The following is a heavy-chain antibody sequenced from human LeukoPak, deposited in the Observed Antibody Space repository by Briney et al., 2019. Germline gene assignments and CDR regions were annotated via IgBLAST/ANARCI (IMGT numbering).Heavy chain of an antibody. D-gene: IGHD3-22*01. J-gene: IGHJ4*02. Sequence: GGSLRLSCSASGFTFSDYAMYWVRQAPGKGLEYVSAISSNGYSTYYADSVKGRFTISRDNSKNTLYLQMNSLRAEDTAVYYCATDQSPNYYDSSGYYVYWGQGTLVTVSS. CDR1: GFTFSDYA. V-gene: IGHV3-64*04. CDR3: ATDQSPNYYDSSGYYVY. CDR2: ISSNGYST.